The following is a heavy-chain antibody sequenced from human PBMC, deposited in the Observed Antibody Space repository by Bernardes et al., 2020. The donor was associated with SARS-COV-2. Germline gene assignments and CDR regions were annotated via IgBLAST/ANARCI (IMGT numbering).Heavy chain of an antibody. D-gene: IGHD3-3*01. J-gene: IGHJ6*02. CDR3: ARSSFWSGYYARWTNYYYYGMDV. Sequence: GGSLRLSCAASGFTFSSYEMNWVRQAPGKGLEWVSYISSSGSTIYYADSVKGRFTISRDNAKNSLYLQMNSLRAEDTAVYYCARSSFWSGYYARWTNYYYYGMDVWGQGTTVTVSS. CDR1: GFTFSSYE. V-gene: IGHV3-48*03. CDR2: ISSSGSTI.